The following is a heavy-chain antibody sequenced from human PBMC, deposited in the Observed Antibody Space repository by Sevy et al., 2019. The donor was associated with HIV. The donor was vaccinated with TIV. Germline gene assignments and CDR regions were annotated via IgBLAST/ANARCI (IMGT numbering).Heavy chain of an antibody. J-gene: IGHJ6*02. D-gene: IGHD5-12*01. V-gene: IGHV3-48*01. CDR2: ISSTSSTI. CDR1: GFTFSSYS. CDR3: ARNGGYADYGMDV. Sequence: GGSLRLSCAASGFTFSSYSMNWVRQAPEKGLEWISYISSTSSTIYYADSVKGRFTISRDNAKNSLYLQMNSLRAEDTAVYYCARNGGYADYGMDVWGQGTTVTVSS.